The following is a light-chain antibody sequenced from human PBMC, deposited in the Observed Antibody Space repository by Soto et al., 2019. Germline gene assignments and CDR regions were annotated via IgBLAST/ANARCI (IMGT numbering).Light chain of an antibody. J-gene: IGKJ4*01. V-gene: IGKV3-15*01. CDR3: QQYNTWPLT. CDR2: FTS. CDR1: QSLSNH. Sequence: EIVMTQSPATLSVSPGERTTLSCRASQSLSNHLAWYQQKPGQAPRLLIYFTSTRATGIPARFSGSGSGTDSTLTISSLQSEDFAVYYCQQYNTWPLTFGGGTKVVTK.